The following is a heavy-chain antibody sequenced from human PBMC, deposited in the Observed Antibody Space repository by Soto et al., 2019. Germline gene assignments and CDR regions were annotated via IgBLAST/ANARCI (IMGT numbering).Heavy chain of an antibody. D-gene: IGHD3-22*01. V-gene: IGHV4-59*08. CDR3: ARQSHYYDSSDLAFDY. J-gene: IGHJ4*02. CDR2: IYYSGST. Sequence: SETLSLTCTVSGGSISSYYWSWIRQPPGKGLEWIGYIYYSGSTNYNPSLKSRVTISVDTSKNQFSLKLSSVTAADTAVYYCARQSHYYDSSDLAFDYWGQGTLVTVSS. CDR1: GGSISSYY.